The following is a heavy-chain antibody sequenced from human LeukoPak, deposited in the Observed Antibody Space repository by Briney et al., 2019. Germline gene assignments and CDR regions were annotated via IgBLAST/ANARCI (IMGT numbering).Heavy chain of an antibody. CDR1: GYTFTSYG. J-gene: IGHJ6*02. D-gene: IGHD3-10*01. Sequence: GASVKVSCKASGYTFTSYGISWARQAPGQGLEWMGWISAYNGNTNYAQKLQGRVTMTIDTSTSTAYMELSSLRSEDTAVYYCARGGPRPLWFGETGEPYGMDVWGQGTTVTVSS. CDR2: ISAYNGNT. CDR3: ARGGPRPLWFGETGEPYGMDV. V-gene: IGHV1-18*01.